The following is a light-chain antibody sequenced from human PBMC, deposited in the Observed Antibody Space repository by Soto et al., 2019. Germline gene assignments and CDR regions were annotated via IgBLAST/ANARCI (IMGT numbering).Light chain of an antibody. CDR2: GAS. Sequence: MTQSPSTLSASVGDRVTITCRASQSASTFLAWYQQKPGQAPRLLIFGASTRASGIPARFSGSGFGTDFTLTISNLQSEDFAVYFCHQYENWPKTFGQGTKVDIK. V-gene: IGKV3-15*01. J-gene: IGKJ1*01. CDR3: HQYENWPKT. CDR1: QSASTF.